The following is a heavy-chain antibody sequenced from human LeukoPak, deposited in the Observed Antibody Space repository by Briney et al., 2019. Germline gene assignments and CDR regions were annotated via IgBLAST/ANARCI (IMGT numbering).Heavy chain of an antibody. Sequence: SCKASGFTFSSYGMHWVRQAPGKGLEWVAVIWYDGSNKYYADSVKGRFTISRDNSKNTLYLQMNSLRAEDTAVYYCARGGWDCSGGSCYSDYWGQGTLVTVSS. CDR3: ARGGWDCSGGSCYSDY. D-gene: IGHD2-15*01. V-gene: IGHV3-33*01. CDR2: IWYDGSNK. CDR1: GFTFSSYG. J-gene: IGHJ4*02.